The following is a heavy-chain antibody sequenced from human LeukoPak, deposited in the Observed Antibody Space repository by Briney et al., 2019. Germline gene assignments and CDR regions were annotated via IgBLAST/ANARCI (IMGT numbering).Heavy chain of an antibody. Sequence: GGSLRLSCAASGFIFSDSMNWVRQAPGRGLDWVSSISSRSGYIYYAESVKGRFTISRDNAKNSLYLQMNSLRAEDTAVYYCVRERGSIGTDLHFWGQGTLVTVSS. J-gene: IGHJ4*02. CDR3: VRERGSIGTDLHF. D-gene: IGHD1-1*01. CDR2: ISSRSGYI. V-gene: IGHV3-21*01. CDR1: GFIFSDS.